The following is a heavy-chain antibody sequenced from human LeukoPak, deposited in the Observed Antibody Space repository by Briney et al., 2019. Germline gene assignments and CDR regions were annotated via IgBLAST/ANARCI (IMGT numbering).Heavy chain of an antibody. V-gene: IGHV4-59*12. CDR1: GGSISSYY. Sequence: SETLSLTCTVSGGSISSYYWSWIRQPPGKGLEWIGYIYYSGSTNYNPSLKSRVTISVDTSKNQFSLKLSSVTAADTAVYYCARLVYYYDSSGYYPYWYFDLWGRGTLVTVSS. CDR2: IYYSGST. CDR3: ARLVYYYDSSGYYPYWYFDL. D-gene: IGHD3-22*01. J-gene: IGHJ2*01.